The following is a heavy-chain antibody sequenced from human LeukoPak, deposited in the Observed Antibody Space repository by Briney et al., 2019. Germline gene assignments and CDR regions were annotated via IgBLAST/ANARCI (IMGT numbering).Heavy chain of an antibody. CDR2: IYYSGST. J-gene: IGHJ4*02. Sequence: PSETLSLTCTVSGGSISSYYWSWIRQPPGTGLEWIGYIYYSGSTNYNPSLKSRVTISLDTSNNQFSLRVTSVTAADTAVYYCASCGGAMDPRFDYWGQGSLVTVYS. CDR3: ASCGGAMDPRFDY. D-gene: IGHD3-10*01. V-gene: IGHV4-59*01. CDR1: GGSISSYY.